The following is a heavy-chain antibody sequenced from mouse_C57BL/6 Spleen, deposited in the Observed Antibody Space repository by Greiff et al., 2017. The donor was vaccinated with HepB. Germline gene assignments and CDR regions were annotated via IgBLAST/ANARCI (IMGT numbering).Heavy chain of an antibody. J-gene: IGHJ4*01. CDR3: ARLWEDYAMDY. D-gene: IGHD4-1*01. CDR1: GFTFSDYY. Sequence: EVKLVESGGGLVQPGGSLKLSCAASGFTFSDYYMYWVRQTPEKRLEWVAYISNGGGSTYYPDTVKGRFTISRDNAKNTLYLQMSRLKSEDTAMYYCARLWEDYAMDYWGQGTSVTVSS. V-gene: IGHV5-12*01. CDR2: ISNGGGST.